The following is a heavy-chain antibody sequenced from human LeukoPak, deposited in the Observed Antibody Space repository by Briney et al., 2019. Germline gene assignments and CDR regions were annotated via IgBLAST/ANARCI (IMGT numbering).Heavy chain of an antibody. CDR3: AKEGYSSSSYFDY. CDR1: GFTFSSYA. V-gene: IGHV3-23*01. CDR2: ISGSGGST. J-gene: IGHJ4*02. D-gene: IGHD6-6*01. Sequence: GGSLRLSCAASGFTFSSYAMSWVRQAPGKGLEGVSAISGSGGSTYYADSVKGRFTISRDNSKNTLYLQMNGLRAEDTAVYYCAKEGYSSSSYFDYWGQGTLVTVSS.